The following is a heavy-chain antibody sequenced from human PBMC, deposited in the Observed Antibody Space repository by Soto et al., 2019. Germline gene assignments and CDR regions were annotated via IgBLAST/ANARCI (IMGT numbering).Heavy chain of an antibody. V-gene: IGHV3-30*18. CDR1: GFTFSSYG. Sequence: PGGSLRLSCAASGFTFSSYGMHWVRQAPGKXLEWVAVISYDGSNKYYADSVKGRFTISRDNSKNTLYLQMNSLRAEDTAVYYCAKDVVVGATTGLGDYYYYYGMDVWGQGTTVTVSS. CDR3: AKDVVVGATTGLGDYYYYYGMDV. D-gene: IGHD1-26*01. CDR2: ISYDGSNK. J-gene: IGHJ6*02.